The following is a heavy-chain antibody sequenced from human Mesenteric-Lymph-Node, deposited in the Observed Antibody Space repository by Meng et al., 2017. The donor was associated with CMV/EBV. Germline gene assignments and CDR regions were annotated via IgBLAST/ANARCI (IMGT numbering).Heavy chain of an antibody. D-gene: IGHD4-23*01. CDR2: INHSGST. CDR1: VGSFSVYY. Sequence: LMPSMTLPPPSPVNVGSFSVYYWSGTRQPPGKGLEWIGEINHSGSTNYNPSLKGRVTISVDTSKNQFSLKLSSVTAADTAVYYCARHQRWLKSEGGFNYWGQGTLVTVSS. CDR3: ARHQRWLKSEGGFNY. J-gene: IGHJ4*02. V-gene: IGHV4-34*01.